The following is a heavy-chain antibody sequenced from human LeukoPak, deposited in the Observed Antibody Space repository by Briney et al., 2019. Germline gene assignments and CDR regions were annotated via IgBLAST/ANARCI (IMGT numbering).Heavy chain of an antibody. CDR3: ARVSGQSGYDPKYFDY. D-gene: IGHD5-12*01. CDR2: ISAYNGNT. J-gene: IGHJ4*02. V-gene: IGHV1-18*01. CDR1: GYAFTSYG. Sequence: ASVKVSCKASGYAFTSYGISWVRQAPGQGLEWMGWISAYNGNTNYAQKLQGRVTMTTDTSTSTAYMELRSLRSDDTAVYYCARVSGQSGYDPKYFDYWGQGTLVTVSS.